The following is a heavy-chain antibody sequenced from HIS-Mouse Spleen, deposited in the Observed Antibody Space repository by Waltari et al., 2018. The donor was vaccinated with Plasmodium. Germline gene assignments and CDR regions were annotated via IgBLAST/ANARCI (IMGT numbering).Heavy chain of an antibody. V-gene: IGHV3-7*01. CDR1: GFTFSSYW. CDR2: IKQDGSER. D-gene: IGHD6-13*01. J-gene: IGHJ2*01. Sequence: EVQLVESGGGLVQPGGSLRLSCAASGFTFSSYWMSWVRQAPGKGRGGVANIKQDGSERYYVDSGKGRFTISRDNSKNPRYLQMNSLRAEDTAVYYCASSWYWYFDLWGRGTLVTVSS. CDR3: ASSWYWYFDL.